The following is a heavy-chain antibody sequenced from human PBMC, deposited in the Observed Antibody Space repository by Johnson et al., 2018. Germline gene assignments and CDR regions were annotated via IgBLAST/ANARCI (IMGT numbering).Heavy chain of an antibody. Sequence: QVQLVQSGGGVVQPGRSLRLSCAASGFTFSIYSMHWVRQAPGKGLEWVALISSNQYYTDSVKGRFTISRENSKNTLVLQINSLRAEDTAVYYCARAPTYYYGSSGITGPVDIWGQGTMVTVSS. D-gene: IGHD3-22*01. CDR1: GFTFSIYS. CDR3: ARAPTYYYGSSGITGPVDI. J-gene: IGHJ3*02. V-gene: IGHV3-30-3*01. CDR2: ISSNQ.